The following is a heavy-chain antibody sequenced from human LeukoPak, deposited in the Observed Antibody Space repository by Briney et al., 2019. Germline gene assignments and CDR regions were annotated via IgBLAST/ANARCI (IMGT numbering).Heavy chain of an antibody. V-gene: IGHV3-23*01. CDR3: ARAPVAGPASGMDV. CDR1: GFTFSSYA. Sequence: PGGSLRLSCAASGFTFSSYAMSWVRQAPGKGLEWVSAISGSGGSTYYADSVKGRFTISRDNSKNTLYLQMNSLRAEDTAVYYCARAPVAGPASGMDVWGQGTTVTVSS. J-gene: IGHJ6*02. CDR2: ISGSGGST. D-gene: IGHD6-19*01.